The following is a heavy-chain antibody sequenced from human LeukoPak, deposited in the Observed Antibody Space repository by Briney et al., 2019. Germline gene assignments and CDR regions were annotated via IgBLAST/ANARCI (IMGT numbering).Heavy chain of an antibody. CDR3: ARGLYGGYVPFDY. CDR1: GFTFSSYW. Sequence: GGSLRLSCAASGFTFSSYWMSWVRQAPGKGLEWVANIKQDGSEKYYVDSVKGRFTISRDNAKNSLYLQMNSLRAKDTAVYYCARGLYGGYVPFDYWGQGTLVTVSS. V-gene: IGHV3-7*04. J-gene: IGHJ4*02. CDR2: IKQDGSEK. D-gene: IGHD5-12*01.